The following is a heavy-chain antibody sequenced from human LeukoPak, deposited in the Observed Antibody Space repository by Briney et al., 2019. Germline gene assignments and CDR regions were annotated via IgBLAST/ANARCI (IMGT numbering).Heavy chain of an antibody. CDR2: IYYSGST. V-gene: IGHV4-39*01. D-gene: IGHD3-3*01. J-gene: IGHJ4*02. CDR3: ARHGRFLEWF. CDR1: GGSISSSSYY. Sequence: SETLSLTCTVSGGSISSSSYYWGWIRQPPGKGLEWIGSIYYSGSTYYNPSLKSRVTISVDTSKNQFSLKLSSVTAADTAVYYCARHGRFLEWFWGQGTLVTVSS.